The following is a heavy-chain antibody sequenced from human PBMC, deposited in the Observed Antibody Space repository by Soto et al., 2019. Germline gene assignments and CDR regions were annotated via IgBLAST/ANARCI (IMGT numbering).Heavy chain of an antibody. CDR1: GFTFTRYS. J-gene: IGHJ4*02. CDR2: ISSTTNYI. CDR3: ARDSEDLTSNFDY. Sequence: GGSLRLSCAASGFTFTRYSMNWVRQAPGKGLEWVSSISSTTNYIYYGDSMKGQFTISRDNAKNSLYLEMNSLRAEDTAVYYCARDSEDLTSNFDYWGQGTLVTVSS. V-gene: IGHV3-21*06.